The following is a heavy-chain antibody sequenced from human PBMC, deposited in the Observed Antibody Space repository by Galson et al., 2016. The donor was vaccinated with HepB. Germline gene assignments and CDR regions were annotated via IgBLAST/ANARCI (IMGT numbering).Heavy chain of an antibody. CDR2: ITPFNGKT. V-gene: IGHV1-45*02. CDR3: AGPSGHYFGVDAFDM. D-gene: IGHD3-22*01. Sequence: SVKVSYKASGYTFTYRYLHWVRQAPGQALEWMGWITPFNGKTNYARKFQDRVTITRDRSMSTAYMELSSLRSEDTAMYYCAGPSGHYFGVDAFDMWGQGTMVTVSS. CDR1: GYTFTYRY. J-gene: IGHJ3*02.